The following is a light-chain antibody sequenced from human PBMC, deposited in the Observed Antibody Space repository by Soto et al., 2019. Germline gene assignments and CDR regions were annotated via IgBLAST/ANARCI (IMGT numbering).Light chain of an antibody. V-gene: IGKV3-20*01. CDR1: QSVSSSY. CDR2: NAS. CDR3: QQFDDSVT. J-gene: IGKJ5*01. Sequence: EIVLTQSPGTLSLSPGERATLSCRASQSVSSSYLAWYQQKRGQAPRLLIYNASSRATGIPDRFSGSGSGTDFTLTISRLEPEDFAVYYCQQFDDSVTFGQGTRLDIK.